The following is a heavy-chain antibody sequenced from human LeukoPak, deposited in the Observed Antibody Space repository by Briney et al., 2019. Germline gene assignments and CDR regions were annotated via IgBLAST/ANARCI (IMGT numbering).Heavy chain of an antibody. CDR3: AREILTPGRTHDY. CDR1: GFTFSNYW. Sequence: GGSLRLSCAASGFTFSNYWMHWVRQVPGKGLVWVSRINDDGSATFYADSVKGRFTISRDNAKNTLFLQINSLRAEDTAVYYCAREILTPGRTHDYWGQGTLVTVSS. CDR2: INDDGSAT. V-gene: IGHV3-74*01. J-gene: IGHJ4*02.